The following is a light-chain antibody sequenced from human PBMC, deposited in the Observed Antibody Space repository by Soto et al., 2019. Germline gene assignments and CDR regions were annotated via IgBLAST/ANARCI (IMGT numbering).Light chain of an antibody. J-gene: IGKJ2*01. CDR2: GAS. CDR3: LQDYNYPHT. Sequence: AIQMTQSPSSLSASVGDRVTITCRASQGIRSDLGWYQQKPGIAPKLLMYGASTLQSGVPSRFSGSGSGTDFTLTISSLQPEDFATYYCLQDYNYPHTFGQGTKVDIK. CDR1: QGIRSD. V-gene: IGKV1-6*01.